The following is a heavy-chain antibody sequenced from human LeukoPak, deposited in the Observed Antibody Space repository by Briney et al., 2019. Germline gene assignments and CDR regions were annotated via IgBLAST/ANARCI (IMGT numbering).Heavy chain of an antibody. Sequence: GGSLRLSCAASGFTFSSYSMNWVRQAPGKGLEWVSSITSSGYIYYADSVKGRFTISRDNAKNSPYLQMNSLRAEDTAVYYCASVGLGITIFGVVKNAFDIWGQGTMVTVSS. CDR2: ITSSGYI. CDR3: ASVGLGITIFGVVKNAFDI. V-gene: IGHV3-21*01. J-gene: IGHJ3*02. D-gene: IGHD3-3*01. CDR1: GFTFSSYS.